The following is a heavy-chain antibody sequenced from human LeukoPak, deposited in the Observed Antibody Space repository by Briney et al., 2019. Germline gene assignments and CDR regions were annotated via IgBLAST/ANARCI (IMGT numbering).Heavy chain of an antibody. D-gene: IGHD4-23*01. CDR1: GFTFNIYA. J-gene: IGHJ4*02. CDR2: ISDTGYSI. CDR3: ASSPPTGITVTYFDY. Sequence: GGSLRLSCAASGFTFNIYAMAWVRQAPGKGLEGVSAISDTGYSIYYADSVQGRFTISRDNSKNILYLQMNSLRAEDTAVYYCASSPPTGITVTYFDYWGQGALVTVSS. V-gene: IGHV3-23*01.